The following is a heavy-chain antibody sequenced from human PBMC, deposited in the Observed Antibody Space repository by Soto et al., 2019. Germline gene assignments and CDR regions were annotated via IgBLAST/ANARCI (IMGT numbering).Heavy chain of an antibody. D-gene: IGHD2-21*02. CDR3: TTPGGNSHTYYYYYGMDV. CDR1: GFTFSNAW. CDR2: IKSKTDGGTT. J-gene: IGHJ6*02. V-gene: IGHV3-15*07. Sequence: GGSLRLSCAASGFTFSNAWMNWVRQAPGKGLEWVGRIKSKTDGGTTDYAAPVKVRFPISRDDSKTTLYLQMKSLKTEDTAVYYCTTPGGNSHTYYYYYGMDVWGQGTTVTVSS.